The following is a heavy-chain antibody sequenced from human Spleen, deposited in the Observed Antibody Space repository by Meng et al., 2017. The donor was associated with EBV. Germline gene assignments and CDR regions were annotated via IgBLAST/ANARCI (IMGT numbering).Heavy chain of an antibody. J-gene: IGHJ4*02. D-gene: IGHD1-14*01. CDR1: GFTLSTYW. CDR2: INSDGSTI. Sequence: EVAVVESGGGVVQPGESLRLSCVASGFTLSTYWVHWVRQAPGKGLVWVSRINSDGSTINYADSVEGRFTISRDNAKNTLYLQMNSLRAEDTAVYYCSRDLAGSDDYWGQGTLVTVSS. V-gene: IGHV3-74*01. CDR3: SRDLAGSDDY.